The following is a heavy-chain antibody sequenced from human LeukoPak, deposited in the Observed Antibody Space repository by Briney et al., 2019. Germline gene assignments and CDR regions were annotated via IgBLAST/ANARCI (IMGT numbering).Heavy chain of an antibody. D-gene: IGHD6-6*01. Sequence: GASVKVSCKASGYTFTSYGISWVRQAPGQGLEWMGGIIPIFGTANYAQKFQGRVTITADESTSTAYMELSSLRSEDTAVYYCASLGARLSPYYFDYWGQGTLVTVSS. CDR3: ASLGARLSPYYFDY. CDR2: IIPIFGTA. V-gene: IGHV1-69*13. J-gene: IGHJ4*02. CDR1: GYTFTSYG.